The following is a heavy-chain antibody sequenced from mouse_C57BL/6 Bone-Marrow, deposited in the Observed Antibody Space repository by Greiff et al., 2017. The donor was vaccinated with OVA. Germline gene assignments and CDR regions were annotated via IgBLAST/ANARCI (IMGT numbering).Heavy chain of an antibody. V-gene: IGHV5-4*01. CDR2: ISDGGSYT. CDR3: AREGYDYDWFAY. CDR1: GFTFSSYA. D-gene: IGHD2-4*01. Sequence: EVNVVESGGGLVKPGGSLKLSCAASGFTFSSYAMSWVRQTPEKRLEWVATISDGGSYTYYPDNVKGRFTISRDNAKNNLYLQMSHLKSEDTAMYYCAREGYDYDWFAYWGQGTLVTVSA. J-gene: IGHJ3*01.